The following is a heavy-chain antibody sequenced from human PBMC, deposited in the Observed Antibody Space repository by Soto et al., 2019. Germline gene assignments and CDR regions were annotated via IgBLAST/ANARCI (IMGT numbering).Heavy chain of an antibody. J-gene: IGHJ4*02. V-gene: IGHV3-7*03. CDR2: IKQDGGEK. D-gene: IGHD5-12*01. CDR3: ARDVRGYGGNLDY. Sequence: EVQLVESGGGLVQPGGSLRLSCAASGFTFSRYWMSWVRQAPGKGLEWVANIKQDGGEKYYVDSVKGRFTISRDNAKNALYLQMNSLRAEDTAVYYCARDVRGYGGNLDYWGQGTLVTVSS. CDR1: GFTFSRYW.